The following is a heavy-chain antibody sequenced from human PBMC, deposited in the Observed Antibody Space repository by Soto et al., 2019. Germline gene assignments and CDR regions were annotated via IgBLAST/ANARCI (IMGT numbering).Heavy chain of an antibody. CDR1: GFTFSDYS. Sequence: GGSLRLSCAASGFTFSDYSLHWVRRAPGKGPQWVALISYDGNNKDFADSVNGRFSISRDNSRNTLYLQLNSLRLEDTGIYYCARDGSPYGEPHDAFDIWGQGTLVTVSS. CDR2: ISYDGNNK. J-gene: IGHJ3*02. V-gene: IGHV3-30-3*01. D-gene: IGHD4-17*01. CDR3: ARDGSPYGEPHDAFDI.